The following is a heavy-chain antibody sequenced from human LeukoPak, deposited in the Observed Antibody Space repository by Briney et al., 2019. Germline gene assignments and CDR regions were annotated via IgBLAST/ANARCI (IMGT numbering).Heavy chain of an antibody. V-gene: IGHV3-23*01. CDR3: AKDHGVAVTGMYY. D-gene: IGHD6-19*01. CDR1: GFTFTSFT. CDR2: ISGTGGNT. J-gene: IGHJ4*02. Sequence: GGSLRLSCAASGFTFTSFTMSWVRQTPGKGLEWVSSISGTGGNTYYADSVKGRFTISRDNSRNTLYLQMNSLRAEDTAVYYCAKDHGVAVTGMYYWRQGTLVTVSS.